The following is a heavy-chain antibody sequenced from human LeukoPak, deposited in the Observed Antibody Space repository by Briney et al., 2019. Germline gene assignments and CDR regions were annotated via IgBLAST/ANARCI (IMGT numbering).Heavy chain of an antibody. V-gene: IGHV3-74*01. D-gene: IGHD2-8*02. CDR1: GFTFSSYW. Sequence: PGGSLRLSCAASGFTFSSYWMHWVRQAPGKGLVWVSRINSDGSSTSYVDSVKGRFSISRDNAKNEVFLQMDSLRVDDSAVYYCARAEHYGNRKGTVGVYFDLWGRGTLVTVSS. J-gene: IGHJ2*01. CDR2: INSDGSST. CDR3: ARAEHYGNRKGTVGVYFDL.